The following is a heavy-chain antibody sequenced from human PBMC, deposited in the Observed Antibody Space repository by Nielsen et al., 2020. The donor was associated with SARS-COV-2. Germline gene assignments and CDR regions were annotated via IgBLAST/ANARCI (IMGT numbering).Heavy chain of an antibody. J-gene: IGHJ6*03. CDR2: ISSSSSYI. V-gene: IGHV3-21*01. CDR3: ARGGSKYYDYVWGSYRAPNYYYYYMDV. Sequence: GGSLRLSCAASGFTFSSYSMNWVRQAPGKGLEWVSSISSSSSYIYYADSVKGRFTISRDNAKNSLYLQMNSLRAEDTAVYYCARGGSKYYDYVWGSYRAPNYYYYYMDVWGKGTTVTVS. CDR1: GFTFSSYS. D-gene: IGHD3-16*02.